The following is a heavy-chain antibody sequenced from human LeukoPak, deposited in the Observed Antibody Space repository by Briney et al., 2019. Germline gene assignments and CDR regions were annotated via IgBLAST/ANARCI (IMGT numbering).Heavy chain of an antibody. CDR1: GGSFSGYY. Sequence: SETLSLTCAAYGGSFSGYYWSWIRQPPGKGLEWIGEINHSGSTNYNPSLKSRVTISVDTSKNQFSLKLSSVTAADTAVYYCANAPFSSGWFPDYYYYYMDVWGKGTTVTVSS. J-gene: IGHJ6*03. CDR3: ANAPFSSGWFPDYYYYYMDV. CDR2: INHSGST. V-gene: IGHV4-34*01. D-gene: IGHD6-19*01.